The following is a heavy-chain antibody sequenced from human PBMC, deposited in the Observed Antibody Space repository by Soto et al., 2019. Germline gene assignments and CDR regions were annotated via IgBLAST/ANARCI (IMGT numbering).Heavy chain of an antibody. J-gene: IGHJ4*02. CDR2: ISAYNGNT. V-gene: IGHV1-18*01. D-gene: IGHD3-16*02. Sequence: ASVKVSCKASGYTFTSYGISWVRQAPGQGLEWMGWISAYNGNTNYAQKLQGRVTMTTDTSTSTAYMELRSLRSDDTAVYYCARDRLVRDDYVWGGYRPFDYWGQGTLVTVSS. CDR1: GYTFTSYG. CDR3: ARDRLVRDDYVWGGYRPFDY.